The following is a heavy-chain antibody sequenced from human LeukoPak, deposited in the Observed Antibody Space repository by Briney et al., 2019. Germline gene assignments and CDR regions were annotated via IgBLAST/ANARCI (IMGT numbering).Heavy chain of an antibody. D-gene: IGHD3-10*01. Sequence: PGGSLRLSCAASGFTFSSYAMSWVRQAPGKGLEWVSAISGSGGSTYYADSVKGRFTISRDNSKNTLYPQMNSLRAEDTAVYYCAKSPLRWFGELLPSGHFDYWGQGTLVTVSS. CDR1: GFTFSSYA. J-gene: IGHJ4*02. CDR3: AKSPLRWFGELLPSGHFDY. V-gene: IGHV3-23*01. CDR2: ISGSGGST.